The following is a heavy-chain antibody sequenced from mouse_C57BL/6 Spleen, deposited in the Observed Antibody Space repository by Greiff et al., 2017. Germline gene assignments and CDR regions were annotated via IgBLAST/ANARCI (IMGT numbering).Heavy chain of an antibody. Sequence: VQGVESGPGLVQPSQSLSITCTASGFSLTSYGVHWVRQSPGKGLEWLGVIWSGGSTDYNAAFMSRLSITKDNSKSQVFFKMNRLQADDTSIYYCAKNYYGSSYRYFEVWGTGTTVTVSS. D-gene: IGHD1-1*01. CDR1: GFSLTSYG. V-gene: IGHV2-5*01. CDR2: IWSGGST. J-gene: IGHJ1*03. CDR3: AKNYYGSSYRYFEV.